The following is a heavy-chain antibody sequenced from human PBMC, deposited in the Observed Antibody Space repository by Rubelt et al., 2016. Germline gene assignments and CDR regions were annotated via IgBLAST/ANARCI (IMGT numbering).Heavy chain of an antibody. V-gene: IGHV1-69*01. CDR2: IIPIFGTA. CDR1: GGTFSSYA. Sequence: QVQLVQSGAEVKKPGSSVKVSCKASGGTFSSYAISWVRQAPGQGLEWMGGIIPIFGTANYAQKFQGRVTITADESTSTAYMELSSLRLEDTAVYYCARGGAAAADDNDAFDIWGQGTMVTVSS. D-gene: IGHD6-13*01. CDR3: ARGGAAAADDNDAFDI. J-gene: IGHJ3*02.